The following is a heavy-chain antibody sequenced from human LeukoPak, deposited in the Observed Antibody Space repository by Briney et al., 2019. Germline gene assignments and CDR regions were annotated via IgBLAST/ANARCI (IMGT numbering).Heavy chain of an antibody. V-gene: IGHV3-30*02. CDR3: AKDSSSWNPHFDY. Sequence: GGSLRLSCAASGFTFSSYGMHWVRQAPGKGLEWVAFIRYDGSNKYYADSVKGRFTISRDNSKNTLYLQMNSLRADDTAVYYCAKDSSSWNPHFDYWGQGTLVTVSS. CDR2: IRYDGSNK. J-gene: IGHJ4*02. CDR1: GFTFSSYG. D-gene: IGHD6-13*01.